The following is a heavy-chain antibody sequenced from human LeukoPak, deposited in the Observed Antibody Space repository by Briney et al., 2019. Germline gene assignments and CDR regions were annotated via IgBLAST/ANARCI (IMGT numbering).Heavy chain of an antibody. V-gene: IGHV3-20*04. J-gene: IGHJ4*02. CDR2: ITWNGGNT. D-gene: IGHD6-19*01. CDR1: GFTFNDYG. CDR3: ARWASIGWSSYDY. Sequence: GGSLRLSCAASGFTFNDYGMSWVRQAPGQGPEWVSCITWNGGNTDYAASVKGRFTISRDNAKNSLLLQMNSLRVEDTALYYCARWASIGWSSYDYWGQGGQVTVSS.